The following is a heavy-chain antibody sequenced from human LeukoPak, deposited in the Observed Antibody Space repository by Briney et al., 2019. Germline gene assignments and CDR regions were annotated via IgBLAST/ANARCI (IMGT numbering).Heavy chain of an antibody. Sequence: SETLSLTCTVPRLSISANSWSWIRHPPGRGVEWIGYIYNSVTTNYNPSLTSRVTISVDTSKNQLSLKLSSATAADTAVYYCARGARSSDYWGQGTLVTVSS. CDR1: RLSISANS. D-gene: IGHD3-10*01. J-gene: IGHJ4*02. CDR3: ARGARSSDY. V-gene: IGHV4-59*13. CDR2: IYNSVTT.